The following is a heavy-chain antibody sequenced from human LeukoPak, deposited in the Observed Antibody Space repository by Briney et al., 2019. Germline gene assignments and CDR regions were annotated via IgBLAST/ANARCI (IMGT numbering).Heavy chain of an antibody. J-gene: IGHJ6*03. V-gene: IGHV1-46*01. CDR3: ARESRRYDFWSGYYYYYYMDV. D-gene: IGHD3-3*01. CDR2: INPSGGST. CDR1: GYTFIDYY. Sequence: ASVKVSCKASGYTFIDYYIHWVRQAPGQGLEWMGIINPSGGSTSYAQKFQGRVTMTRDTSTSTVYMELSSLRSDDTAVYYCARESRRYDFWSGYYYYYYMDVWGKGTTVTVSS.